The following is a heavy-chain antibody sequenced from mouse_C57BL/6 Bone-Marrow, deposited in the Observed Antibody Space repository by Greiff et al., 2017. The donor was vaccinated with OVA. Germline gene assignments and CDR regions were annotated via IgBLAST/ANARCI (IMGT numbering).Heavy chain of an antibody. J-gene: IGHJ3*01. V-gene: IGHV1-82*01. Sequence: QVQLQQSGPELVKPGASVKISCKASGYAFSSSWMNWVKQRPGKGLEWIGRIYPGDGDTNYNGKFKGKATLTADKSSSTAYMQLSSLTSEDSAVYFCARGQFDDYDLWFAYWGQGTLVTVSA. CDR1: GYAFSSSW. D-gene: IGHD2-4*01. CDR3: ARGQFDDYDLWFAY. CDR2: IYPGDGDT.